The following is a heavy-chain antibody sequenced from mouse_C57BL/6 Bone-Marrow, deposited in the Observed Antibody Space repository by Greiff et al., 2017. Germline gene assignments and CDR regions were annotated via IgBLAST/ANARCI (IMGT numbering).Heavy chain of an antibody. Sequence: VKLMESGAELARPGASVKLSCKASGYTFTSYGISWVKQRTGQGLEWIGEIYPRSGNTYYNEKFKGKATLTAAKSSSTAYMELRSLTSEDSAVYFWAKLSYYFDYWGQGTTLTVSS. J-gene: IGHJ2*01. V-gene: IGHV1-81*01. CDR1: GYTFTSYG. CDR2: IYPRSGNT. D-gene: IGHD4-1*01. CDR3: AKLSYYFDY.